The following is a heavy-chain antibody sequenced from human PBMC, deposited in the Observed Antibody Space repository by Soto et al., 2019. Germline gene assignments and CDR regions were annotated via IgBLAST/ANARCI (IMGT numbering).Heavy chain of an antibody. Sequence: GASVKVSCKASGYTFTALYMNWVRQAPGQGLEWMGWVNPNTGLTKLARKFQGRVTMTRDTSISTAYMELTRLTSDDTAVYYCTTLRLDPWGQGTLVTVSS. CDR2: VNPNTGLT. V-gene: IGHV1-2*02. J-gene: IGHJ5*02. D-gene: IGHD2-21*02. CDR1: GYTFTALY. CDR3: TTLRLDP.